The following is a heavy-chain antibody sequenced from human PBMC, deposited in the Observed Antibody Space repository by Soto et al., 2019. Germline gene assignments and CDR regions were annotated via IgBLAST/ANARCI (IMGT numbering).Heavy chain of an antibody. CDR1: GFTFSSYA. Sequence: GGSLRLSCAASGFTFSSYAMSWVRQAPGKGLEWVSAISGSGGSTYYADSVKGRFTISRDNSKNTLYLQMNSLRAEDTAVYYCAKGYLADYDILTGSTYWGQGTLVTVSS. CDR3: AKGYLADYDILTGSTY. CDR2: ISGSGGST. V-gene: IGHV3-23*01. J-gene: IGHJ4*02. D-gene: IGHD3-9*01.